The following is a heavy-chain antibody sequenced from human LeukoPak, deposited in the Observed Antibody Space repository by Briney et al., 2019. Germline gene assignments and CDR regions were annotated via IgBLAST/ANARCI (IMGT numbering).Heavy chain of an antibody. V-gene: IGHV3-7*04. CDR2: IKEDGSVT. D-gene: IGHD6-13*01. CDR1: GFNLRGHW. J-gene: IGHJ4*02. Sequence: GGSLRLSCAASGFNLRGHWMSWVRQSPGKGLEWVANIKEDGSVTNYVDSVKGRFTISRDNAKNSLYLQMNSLRVEDTAVYSCARAVAAADSYWGRGTLVTVSS. CDR3: ARAVAAADSY.